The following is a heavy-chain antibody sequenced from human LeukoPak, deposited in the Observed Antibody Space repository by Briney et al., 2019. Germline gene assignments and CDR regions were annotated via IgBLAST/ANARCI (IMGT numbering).Heavy chain of an antibody. CDR2: VYYSGST. D-gene: IGHD2-2*01. CDR3: ARVPRYVVVADAFDI. CDR1: GSSISTYY. Sequence: SETLSLTCTVSGSSISTYYWSWIRQPPGKGLERIGYVYYSGSTNYNPSLKSRVTISVVTSKNQFSLKLRSVTAADTAVYYCARVPRYVVVADAFDIWGQGTMVTVSS. V-gene: IGHV4-59*01. J-gene: IGHJ3*02.